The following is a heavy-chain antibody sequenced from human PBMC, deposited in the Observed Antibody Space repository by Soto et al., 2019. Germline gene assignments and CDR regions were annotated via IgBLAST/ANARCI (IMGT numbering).Heavy chain of an antibody. D-gene: IGHD6-6*01. CDR3: TRFGYSSSYYYYGMDV. CDR2: IRSKAYGGTT. Sequence: GGSLRLSCTASGFTFVDYAMSWVRQAPGKGLEWVGFIRSKAYGGTTEYAASVKGRFTISRDDSKSIAYLQMNSLKTEDTAVYYCTRFGYSSSYYYYGMDVWGQGTTVTVSS. V-gene: IGHV3-49*04. CDR1: GFTFVDYA. J-gene: IGHJ6*02.